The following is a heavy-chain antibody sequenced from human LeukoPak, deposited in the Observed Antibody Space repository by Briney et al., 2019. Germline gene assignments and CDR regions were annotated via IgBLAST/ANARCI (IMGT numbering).Heavy chain of an antibody. D-gene: IGHD5-12*01. V-gene: IGHV4-4*02. CDR1: GDSLNTNTW. CDR3: ARGVNGYGNQNWFDP. Sequence: SETLSLTCAVSGDSLNTNTWWSWVRQPPGKGLEWTGEIFHSGSTNYHPSLESRLTISMDKSKNSFSLRLTSVTAADTAVYYCARGVNGYGNQNWFDPWGQGTLVTVSS. J-gene: IGHJ5*02. CDR2: IFHSGST.